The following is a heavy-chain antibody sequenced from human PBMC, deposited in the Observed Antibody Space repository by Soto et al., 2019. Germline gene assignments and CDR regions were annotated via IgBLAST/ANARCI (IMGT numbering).Heavy chain of an antibody. D-gene: IGHD6-13*01. CDR2: VHSSGST. CDR3: ARAQGLAAAGITWFDP. V-gene: IGHV4-4*07. Sequence: PSETLSLTCTVSGDSMNTYHWSWIRQPAGKGLEWIGHVHSSGSTNYNPSLKSRVTMSVDTSKNQFSLRLMSVTAADTAVYYCARAQGLAAAGITWFDPSGQGSRVTVSS. CDR1: GDSMNTYH. J-gene: IGHJ5*02.